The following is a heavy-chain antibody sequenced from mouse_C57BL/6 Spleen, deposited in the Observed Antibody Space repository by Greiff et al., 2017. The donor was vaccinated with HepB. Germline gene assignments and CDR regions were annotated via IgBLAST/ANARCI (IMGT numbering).Heavy chain of an antibody. V-gene: IGHV5-6*02. CDR3: GRRDAYDGGYFDV. J-gene: IGHJ1*03. CDR1: GFTFSSYG. Sequence: EVKVIESGGDLVKPGGSLKLSCAASGFTFSSYGMSWVRQTPDKRLEWVATISSGGSYTYYPDSVKGRFTISRDNAKNTLYLQMSSLKSEDTAMYYCGRRDAYDGGYFDVWGTGTTVTVSS. CDR2: ISSGGSYT. D-gene: IGHD2-2*01.